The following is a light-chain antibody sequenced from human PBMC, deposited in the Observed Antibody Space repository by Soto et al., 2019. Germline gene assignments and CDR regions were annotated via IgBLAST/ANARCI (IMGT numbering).Light chain of an antibody. V-gene: IGLV1-44*01. J-gene: IGLJ3*02. CDR3: ASWDDSLNGVV. CDR2: SNN. Sequence: QLVLTQPPSASATPGQRVTISCSGSSSNIERNTVSWYQQFSGTAPKVIIYSNNQRPSGVPDRFSGSRSGTSASLAISGLQTEDEADYYCASWDDSLNGVVFGAGTKLTVL. CDR1: SSNIERNT.